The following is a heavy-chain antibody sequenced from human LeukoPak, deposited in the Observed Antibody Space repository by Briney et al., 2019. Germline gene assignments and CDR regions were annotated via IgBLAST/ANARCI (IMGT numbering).Heavy chain of an antibody. Sequence: GGSLRLSCAASGFTFDDYAMHWVRQAPGKGLEWVSLISGDGGSTYYADSVKGRFTIPRDNSKNSLYLQMNSLRTEDTALYYCAKAFYDILTGYYLPRSWGQGTLVTVSS. J-gene: IGHJ4*02. D-gene: IGHD3-9*01. CDR3: AKAFYDILTGYYLPRS. V-gene: IGHV3-43*02. CDR1: GFTFDDYA. CDR2: ISGDGGST.